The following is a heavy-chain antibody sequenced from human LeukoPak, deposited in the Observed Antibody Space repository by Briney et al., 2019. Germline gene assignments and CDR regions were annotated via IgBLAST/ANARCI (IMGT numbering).Heavy chain of an antibody. CDR1: GFTVSSNY. V-gene: IGHV3-66*01. Sequence: GGSLRLSCAASGFTVSSNYMSWVRQAPGKGLEWVSVIYSGGSTYYADSVKGRFTISRDISKNTLYLQMNSLRAEDTAVYYCARDRSGYFQNRGQGTLVTVSS. J-gene: IGHJ1*01. CDR3: ARDRSGYFQN. CDR2: IYSGGST. D-gene: IGHD3-3*01.